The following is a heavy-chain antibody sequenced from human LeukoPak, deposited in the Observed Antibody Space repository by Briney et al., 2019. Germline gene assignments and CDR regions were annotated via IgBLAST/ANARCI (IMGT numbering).Heavy chain of an antibody. D-gene: IGHD3-3*01. J-gene: IGHJ5*02. CDR2: IFHTGSS. CDR1: DYSISSGYF. CDR3: ARDLGLTISDNWFDP. V-gene: IGHV4-38-2*02. Sequence: SETLSLTCTVSDYSISSGYFWTWIRQPPGKGLEWIGSIFHTGSSYYNPSLKSPVTTSVDTSKNQFSLELSSVTAADTAVYYCARDLGLTISDNWFDPWGQGTLVTVSS.